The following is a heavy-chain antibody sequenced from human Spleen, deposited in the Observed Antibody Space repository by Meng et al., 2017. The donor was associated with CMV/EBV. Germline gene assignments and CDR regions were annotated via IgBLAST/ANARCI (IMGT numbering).Heavy chain of an antibody. Sequence: GESLKISCAGSGFILNSYWMHWVRQAPGKGLVWVSCMNSDGSRTSYADSVKGRFTISRDNAKSTLYLQMNNLRVEDTAVYYCARSRSPSITIFGVTRAFDIWGQGTTVTVSS. J-gene: IGHJ3*02. CDR2: MNSDGSRT. CDR3: ARSRSPSITIFGVTRAFDI. CDR1: GFILNSYW. D-gene: IGHD3-3*01. V-gene: IGHV3-74*01.